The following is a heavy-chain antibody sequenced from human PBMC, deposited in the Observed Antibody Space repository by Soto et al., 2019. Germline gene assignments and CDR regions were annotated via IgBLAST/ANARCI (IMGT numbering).Heavy chain of an antibody. D-gene: IGHD1-20*01. CDR1: GFTFSDYY. CDR3: ARPITGTIDDAFDI. J-gene: IGHJ3*02. V-gene: IGHV3-11*01. CDR2: ISSSGSTI. Sequence: PGGSLRLSCAASGFTFSDYYMSWIRQAPGKGLEWVSYISSSGSTIYYADSVKGRFTISRDNAKNSLYLQMNSLRAEDTAVYYCARPITGTIDDAFDIWGQGTMVTVSS.